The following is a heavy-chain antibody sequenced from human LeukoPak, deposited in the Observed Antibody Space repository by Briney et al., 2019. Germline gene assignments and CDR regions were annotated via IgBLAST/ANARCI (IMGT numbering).Heavy chain of an antibody. CDR1: GGTFSSYA. J-gene: IGHJ4*02. V-gene: IGHV1-69*13. CDR3: TRSTKVVSRTFDY. D-gene: IGHD4-23*01. CDR2: ITPIFGTP. Sequence: ASVKVSCKASGGTFSSYAISWVRQAPGHGLELVGAITPIFGTPNYVEKFQGRVTISADESTSTAYMELSSLTSEDTAVYYCTRSTKVVSRTFDYWGQGTLVTVSS.